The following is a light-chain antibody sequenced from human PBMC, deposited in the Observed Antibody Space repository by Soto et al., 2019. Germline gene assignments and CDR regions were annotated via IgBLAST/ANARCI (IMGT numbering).Light chain of an antibody. J-gene: IGKJ1*01. CDR3: QQSYSTPWT. CDR2: AAS. CDR1: QDISTW. V-gene: IGKV1-12*01. Sequence: DIQMTQSPSSVSASVGDRVTITCRASQDISTWLAWYQQKPGKAPKLLIYAASSLQGGVPSRFTGSGSGTDFTLTISSLQPEDFATFYCQQSYSTPWTFGQGTKVDIK.